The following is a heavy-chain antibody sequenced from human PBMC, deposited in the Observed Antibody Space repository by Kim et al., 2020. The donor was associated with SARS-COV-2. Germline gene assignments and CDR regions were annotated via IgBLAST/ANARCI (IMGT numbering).Heavy chain of an antibody. D-gene: IGHD3-9*01. CDR1: GGSISSYY. Sequence: SETLSLTCTVSGGSISSYYWSWIRQPPGKGLEWIGYIHYSGSTNYNPSLKSRVTISVDTSKNQFSLKLSSVTTADTTVYYCAILLADGLTSQDNYYSGMDVWGHGTTVTVSS. J-gene: IGHJ6*02. V-gene: IGHV4-59*13. CDR3: AILLADGLTSQDNYYSGMDV. CDR2: IHYSGST.